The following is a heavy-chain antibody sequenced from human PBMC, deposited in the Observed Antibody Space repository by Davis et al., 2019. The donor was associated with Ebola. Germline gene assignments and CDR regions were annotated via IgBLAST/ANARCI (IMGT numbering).Heavy chain of an antibody. Sequence: GESLKISCAASGFTFSSYAMSWVRQAPGKGLEWVSAISGSGGSTYYADSVKGRFTISRDNSKNTLYLQMNSLRAEDTAEYYCVRDSRNSFQHWGQGTLVTVSS. CDR1: GFTFSSYA. D-gene: IGHD4-23*01. CDR2: ISGSGGST. V-gene: IGHV3-23*01. J-gene: IGHJ1*01. CDR3: VRDSRNSFQH.